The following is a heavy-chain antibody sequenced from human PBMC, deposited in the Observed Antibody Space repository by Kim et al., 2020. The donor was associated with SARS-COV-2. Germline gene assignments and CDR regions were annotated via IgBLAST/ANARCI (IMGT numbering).Heavy chain of an antibody. CDR3: ARGNSGDYVLDYGMDV. V-gene: IGHV3-21*01. CDR2: ISSSSSYI. D-gene: IGHD4-17*01. CDR1: GFTFSSYS. J-gene: IGHJ6*02. Sequence: GGSLRLSCAASGFTFSSYSMNWVRQAPGKGLEWVSSISSSSSYIYYADSVKGRFTISRDNAKNSLYLQMNSLRAEDTAVYYCARGNSGDYVLDYGMDVWGQGTTVTVSS.